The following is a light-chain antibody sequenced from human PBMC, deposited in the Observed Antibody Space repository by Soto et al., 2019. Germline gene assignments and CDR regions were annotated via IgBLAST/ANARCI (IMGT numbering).Light chain of an antibody. CDR1: QSVSSY. J-gene: IGKJ4*01. Sequence: EIVLTQSPATLSLSPGERATLSCRASQSVSSYLAWYQQKPGQAPRLLIYEASNRATGIPARFSVSGSVTDFTLTISSLEPDDFAVYYCQQRSNWPPTFGGGTKVEIK. CDR3: QQRSNWPPT. V-gene: IGKV3-11*01. CDR2: EAS.